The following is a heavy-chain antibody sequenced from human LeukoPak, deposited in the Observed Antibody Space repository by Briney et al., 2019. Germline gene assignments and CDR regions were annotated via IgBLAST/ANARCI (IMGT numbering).Heavy chain of an antibody. CDR3: VRDARMETKAGQPFDD. CDR1: GFTFSSYA. V-gene: IGHV3-33*08. Sequence: GRSLRLSCAASGFTFSSYAMHWVRQAPGKGLEWVTVIGYDGRNKQYADSVKGRFTISRDNSKNMIYLQMNSLRVEDTAVYYCVRDARMETKAGQPFDDWGQGTLVTVSS. J-gene: IGHJ4*02. CDR2: IGYDGRNK. D-gene: IGHD6-19*01.